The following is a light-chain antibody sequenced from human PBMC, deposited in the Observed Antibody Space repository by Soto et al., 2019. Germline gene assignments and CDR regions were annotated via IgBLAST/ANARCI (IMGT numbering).Light chain of an antibody. V-gene: IGLV2-14*01. CDR1: SSDVGAYNY. CDR3: TSYTRSSTYV. CDR2: EVT. J-gene: IGLJ1*01. Sequence: QSALTQPASVSASPGQSITISCTGTSSDVGAYNYVSWYQQHPGKAPKLMIYEVTNRPSGVSNRFSGSKSGNTASLTISGLQAEDAADYYCTSYTRSSTYVVGTGTKLTVL.